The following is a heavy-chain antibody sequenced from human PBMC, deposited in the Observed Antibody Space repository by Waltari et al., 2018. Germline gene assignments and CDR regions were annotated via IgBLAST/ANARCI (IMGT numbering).Heavy chain of an antibody. CDR2: INPKTNSA. CDR1: GYTFTGYY. J-gene: IGHJ4*02. CDR3: ASPTGVGATYGDFDY. D-gene: IGHD1-26*01. V-gene: IGHV1-2*02. Sequence: QVQLVQSGAEVKKPGASVKVSCKASGYTFTGYYIHWVRQAPGQGLEWMGWINPKTNSAYYAQKFQGRVSITSDTSITTAYMELSRLRSDDTAVYYCASPTGVGATYGDFDYWGQGTLVTVSS.